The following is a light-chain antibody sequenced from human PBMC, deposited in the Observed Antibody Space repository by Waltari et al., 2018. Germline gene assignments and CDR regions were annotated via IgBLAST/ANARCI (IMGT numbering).Light chain of an antibody. CDR2: EVS. J-gene: IGKJ1*01. CDR3: MQSVQHTWT. CDR1: QSLLHSDGKTY. Sequence: DIVMTQTPLSLSVTPGQPASTPCKSSQSLLHSDGKTYLNWYFQKPGQPPQLLISEVSNRFSGVADRFSGSGSGTDFTLKISRVETEDVGVYYCMQSVQHTWTFGQGTKVEIK. V-gene: IGKV2D-29*01.